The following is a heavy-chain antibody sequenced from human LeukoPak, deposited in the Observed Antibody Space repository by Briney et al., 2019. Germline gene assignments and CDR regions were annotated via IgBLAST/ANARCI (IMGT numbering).Heavy chain of an antibody. V-gene: IGHV4-59*13. CDR3: ARGGVIRTGDYHFDF. CDR1: GASISNYC. Sequence: SETLSLTCTVSGASISNYCWSWIRQPPGGGLEWIGYFFSSGSTRYNPSLKTRVTISVDTSKNQLSLKMTSVSAADTALYYCARGGVIRTGDYHFDFWGQGTLVTVSS. D-gene: IGHD4-17*01. J-gene: IGHJ4*02. CDR2: FFSSGST.